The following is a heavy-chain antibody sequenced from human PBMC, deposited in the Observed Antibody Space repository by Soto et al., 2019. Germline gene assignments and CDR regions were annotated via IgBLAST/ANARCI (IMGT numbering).Heavy chain of an antibody. Sequence: QVKLVQSGAEVRKPGSSVKVYCKTSGGLISKYSFNWVRQAPGQGLEWMGGVLPISGSTDYAQKFQGRLTITADRSTSTGYMELSRLRSDDTANYYCATIRVRGGPLRFEDGGQGMLISVSS. J-gene: IGHJ4*01. CDR1: GGLISKYS. D-gene: IGHD5-12*01. V-gene: IGHV1-69*06. CDR2: VLPISGST. CDR3: ATIRVRGGPLRFED.